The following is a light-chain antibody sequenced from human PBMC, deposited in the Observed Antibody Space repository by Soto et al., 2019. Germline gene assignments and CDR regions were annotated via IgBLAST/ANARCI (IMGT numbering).Light chain of an antibody. CDR3: QQANSFPWT. Sequence: DIQMTQSPSSLSASVGDRVTITCRASQDISGWLAWFQQKPGEAPNLLIYGAFSLQSGVPSRFSGSGSGTDFTLTISSLQPEDSATYYCQQANSFPWTFGQGTKVEI. V-gene: IGKV1D-12*01. CDR1: QDISGW. J-gene: IGKJ1*01. CDR2: GAF.